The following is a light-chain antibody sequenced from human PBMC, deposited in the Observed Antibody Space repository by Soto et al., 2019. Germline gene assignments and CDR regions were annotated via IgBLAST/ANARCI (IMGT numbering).Light chain of an antibody. CDR1: QGISNY. CDR2: TAS. CDR3: QKYNGAPWT. J-gene: IGKJ1*01. V-gene: IGKV1-27*01. Sequence: DIQMTQSPSSLSASVGDRVTITCRASQGISNYLAWYQQKPGKVPKLLIFTASTLQSGVPSRFSGTGSGTDFTLTISSLQPEDVATYYCQKYNGAPWTFGQGTKVEIK.